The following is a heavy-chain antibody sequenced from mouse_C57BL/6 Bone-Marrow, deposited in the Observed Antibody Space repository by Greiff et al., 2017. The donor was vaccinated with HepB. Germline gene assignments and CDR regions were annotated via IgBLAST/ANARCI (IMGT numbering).Heavy chain of an antibody. CDR3: ASLYYGSSYPYYFDY. CDR2: IHPNSGST. D-gene: IGHD1-1*01. J-gene: IGHJ2*01. V-gene: IGHV1-64*01. Sequence: QVQLQQPGAELVKPGASVKLSCKASGYTFTSYWMHWVKQRPGQGLEWIGMIHPNSGSTNYNEKFKSKATLTVDKSSSTAYMQLSSLTSEDSAVYYCASLYYGSSYPYYFDYWGQGTTLTVSS. CDR1: GYTFTSYW.